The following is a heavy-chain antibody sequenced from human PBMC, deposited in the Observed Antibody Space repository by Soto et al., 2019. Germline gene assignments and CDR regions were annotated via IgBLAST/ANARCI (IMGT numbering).Heavy chain of an antibody. CDR3: ARDRDYVLRFLEWPKASYYFDY. J-gene: IGHJ4*02. Sequence: SETLSLTCAVYGGSFSGSYWSWIRQPPGKGLEWIGEINHSGSTNYNPSIKSRVTISVDTSKNQFSLKLSSVTAADTAVYYCARDRDYVLRFLEWPKASYYFDYWGQGTLVTV. V-gene: IGHV4-34*01. D-gene: IGHD3-3*01. CDR1: GGSFSGSY. CDR2: INHSGST.